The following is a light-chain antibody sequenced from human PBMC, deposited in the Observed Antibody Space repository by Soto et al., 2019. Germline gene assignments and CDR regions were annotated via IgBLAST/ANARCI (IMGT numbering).Light chain of an antibody. Sequence: AIQLTQSPSSLSASVGDRVTVTCRASQGISSALAWYQQKPGRAPKLLIYDASNLEGGVTSRFSGRGSETDFALTISSLQPEDFATYYCQQFNNYPLTFGGGTKVEIK. CDR2: DAS. CDR1: QGISSA. J-gene: IGKJ4*01. CDR3: QQFNNYPLT. V-gene: IGKV1D-13*01.